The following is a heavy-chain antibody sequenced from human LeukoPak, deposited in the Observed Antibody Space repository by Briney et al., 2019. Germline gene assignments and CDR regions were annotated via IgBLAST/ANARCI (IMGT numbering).Heavy chain of an antibody. D-gene: IGHD3-22*01. Sequence: GESLKISCKGSGYSFTSYWIGWVRQMPCKGLEWMGIIYPGDSDTRYSPSFQGQVTISADKSISTAYLQWSSLKASDTAMNYCARHLVRDYYDSSGYYPYYFDYWGQGTLVTVSS. CDR2: IYPGDSDT. CDR1: GYSFTSYW. V-gene: IGHV5-51*01. J-gene: IGHJ4*02. CDR3: ARHLVRDYYDSSGYYPYYFDY.